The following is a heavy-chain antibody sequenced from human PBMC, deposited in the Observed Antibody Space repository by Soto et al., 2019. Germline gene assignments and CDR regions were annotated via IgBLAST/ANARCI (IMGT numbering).Heavy chain of an antibody. Sequence: ASVKVSCKASGYTFTSYAMHWVRQAPGQRLEWMGWINAGNGDTKYSQKFQGRVTITRDTSASTAYMELSSLRSDDTAVYYCVTYGTRAFDYWGQGTLVTVSS. V-gene: IGHV1-3*01. D-gene: IGHD1-26*01. CDR3: VTYGTRAFDY. J-gene: IGHJ4*02. CDR2: INAGNGDT. CDR1: GYTFTSYA.